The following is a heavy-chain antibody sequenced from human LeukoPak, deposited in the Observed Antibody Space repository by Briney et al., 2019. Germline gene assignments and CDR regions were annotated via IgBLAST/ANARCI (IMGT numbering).Heavy chain of an antibody. CDR2: IYYSGST. V-gene: IGHV4-39*07. J-gene: IGHJ5*02. CDR1: GGSISSSYY. CDR3: ATQRACSSTSCYLVWFDP. Sequence: SETLSLTCTVSGGSISSSYYWGWIRQPPGKGLEWIGSIYYSGSTYYNPSLESRVTVSVDTSKNQFSLKLSSVTAADTAVYYCATQRACSSTSCYLVWFDPWGQGTLVTVSS. D-gene: IGHD2-2*01.